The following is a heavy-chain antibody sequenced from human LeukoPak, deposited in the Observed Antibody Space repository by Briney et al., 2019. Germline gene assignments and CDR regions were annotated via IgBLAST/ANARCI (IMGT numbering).Heavy chain of an antibody. Sequence: GGSLRLSCAASGFTFSSYWMNWVRQAPGKGLEWVANIKHDGSEKYYVDSVKGRFTISRDNAKNSLYLQMNSLRAEDTAVYYCARDGSFYFLYYFDFWGQGTLVSVSS. D-gene: IGHD2-15*01. CDR2: IKHDGSEK. V-gene: IGHV3-7*01. CDR3: ARDGSFYFLYYFDF. J-gene: IGHJ4*02. CDR1: GFTFSSYW.